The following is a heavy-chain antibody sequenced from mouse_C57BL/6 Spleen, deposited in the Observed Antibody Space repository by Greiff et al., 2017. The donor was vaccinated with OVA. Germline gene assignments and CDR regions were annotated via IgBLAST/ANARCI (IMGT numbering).Heavy chain of an antibody. D-gene: IGHD4-1*01. J-gene: IGHJ4*01. CDR2: IWRGGST. CDR1: GFSLTSYG. Sequence: QVQLKESGPGLVQPSQSLSITCTVSGFSLTSYGVHWVRQSPGKGLEWLGVIWRGGSTDYNAAFMSRLSITKDNSKSQVFFKMNSLQADDTAIYYCAKNGTGTSYYAMDYWGQGTSVTVSS. CDR3: AKNGTGTSYYAMDY. V-gene: IGHV2-5*01.